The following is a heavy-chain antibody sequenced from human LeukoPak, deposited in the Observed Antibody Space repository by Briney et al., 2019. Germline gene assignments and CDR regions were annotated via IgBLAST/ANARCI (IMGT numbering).Heavy chain of an antibody. CDR2: IYSSGST. CDR3: AREPSYSSSWFGY. Sequence: SETLSLTCTVSGDSISSYYWSWIRQPAGKGLEWIGRIYSSGSTNYNPSLKSRGTMSVDTSKTQFSLKLSSVTAADTAVYYCAREPSYSSSWFGYWGQGTLVTVSS. V-gene: IGHV4-4*07. J-gene: IGHJ4*02. D-gene: IGHD6-13*01. CDR1: GDSISSYY.